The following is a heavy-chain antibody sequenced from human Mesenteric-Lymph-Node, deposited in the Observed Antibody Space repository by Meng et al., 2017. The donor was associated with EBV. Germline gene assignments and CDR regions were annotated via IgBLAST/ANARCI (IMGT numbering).Heavy chain of an antibody. J-gene: IGHJ4*02. CDR2: ISGSGDAV. CDR3: ARFLYSSAFY. V-gene: IGHV3-11*01. Sequence: QVQLVEXGGGLVTHGXSLRLCCGASGVTFSDYFMSWVRQAPGKGLEWVAYISGSGDAVYYADSVKGRFTVSRDNAKNSLYLQLNSLRADDTAVYYCARFLYSSAFYWGLGTLVTVSS. CDR1: GVTFSDYF. D-gene: IGHD6-6*01.